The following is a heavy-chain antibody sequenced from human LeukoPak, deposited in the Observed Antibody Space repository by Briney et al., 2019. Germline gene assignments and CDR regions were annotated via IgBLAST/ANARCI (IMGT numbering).Heavy chain of an antibody. CDR2: IYYSGST. D-gene: IGHD4-17*01. Sequence: SETLSLTCTVSGGSISSYYWSWIRQPPGKGLEWIGYIYYSGSTNYNPPLKSRVTISLDTSKNQFSLKLTSVTAADTAVYYCARDGGYGDYSDYWGQGTLVTVSS. V-gene: IGHV4-59*01. CDR1: GGSISSYY. CDR3: ARDGGYGDYSDY. J-gene: IGHJ4*02.